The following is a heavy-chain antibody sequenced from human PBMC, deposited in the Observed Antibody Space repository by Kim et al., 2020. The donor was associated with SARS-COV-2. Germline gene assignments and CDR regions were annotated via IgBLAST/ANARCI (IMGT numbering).Heavy chain of an antibody. CDR1: GGSISSYY. J-gene: IGHJ4*02. Sequence: SETLSLTCTVSGGSISSYYWSWIRQPPGKGLEWIGYIYYSGSTNYNPSLKSRVTISVDTSKNQFSLKLSSVTAADTAVYYCARGAWGDYFDYWGQGTLVTVSS. V-gene: IGHV4-59*01. D-gene: IGHD3-16*01. CDR2: IYYSGST. CDR3: ARGAWGDYFDY.